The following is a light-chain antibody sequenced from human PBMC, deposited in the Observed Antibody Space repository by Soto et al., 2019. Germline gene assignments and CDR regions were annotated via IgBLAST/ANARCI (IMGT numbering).Light chain of an antibody. J-gene: IGKJ2*01. V-gene: IGKV3-20*01. CDR2: GAA. CDR3: QHSCTSPFT. Sequence: IVLTQSPGTLSWARGERATLSCRASQNISSTYLGWYQQKPGQATSLLIYGAASRATGIPDRFSGSGSGPDFTLTISRLEPEDFAMYYCQHSCTSPFTFGHGTKLEIK. CDR1: QNISSTY.